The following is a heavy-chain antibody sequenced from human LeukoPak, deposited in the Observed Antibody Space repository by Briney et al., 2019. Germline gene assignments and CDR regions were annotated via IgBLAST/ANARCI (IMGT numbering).Heavy chain of an antibody. Sequence: EGSLRLSCAASGFTFSSYSMNWVRQAPGKGLEWVSSISSSSSYIYYADSVKGRFTISRDNAKNSLYLQMNSLRAEDTAVYYCARDRKGYYGMDVWGQGTTVTVSS. J-gene: IGHJ6*02. CDR3: ARDRKGYYGMDV. CDR2: ISSSSSYI. V-gene: IGHV3-21*01. CDR1: GFTFSSYS.